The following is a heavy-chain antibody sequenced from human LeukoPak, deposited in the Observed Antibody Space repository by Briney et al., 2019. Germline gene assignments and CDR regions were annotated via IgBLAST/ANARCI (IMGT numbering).Heavy chain of an antibody. D-gene: IGHD2-2*01. V-gene: IGHV3-73*01. Sequence: GGSLRLSCAASGFTFSGSAMHWVRQASGKGLEWVGRIRSKANSYATAYAASVKGRFTISRDDSKNTAYLQMNSLKTEDTAVYYCTRLDGVHCSSTSCSFDIWGQGTMVTVSS. CDR2: IRSKANSYAT. J-gene: IGHJ3*02. CDR3: TRLDGVHCSSTSCSFDI. CDR1: GFTFSGSA.